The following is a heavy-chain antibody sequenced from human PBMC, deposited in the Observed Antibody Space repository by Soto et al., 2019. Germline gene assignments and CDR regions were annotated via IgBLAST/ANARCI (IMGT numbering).Heavy chain of an antibody. CDR3: AKAALGYGLRFLEWLLNVDY. V-gene: IGHV3-23*01. D-gene: IGHD3-3*01. J-gene: IGHJ4*02. CDR1: GFTFSSYA. Sequence: PGGSLRLSCAASGFTFSSYAMSWVRQAPGKGLEWVSAISGSGGSTYYADSVKGRFTISRDNSKNTLYLQMNSLRAEDTAVYYCAKAALGYGLRFLEWLLNVDYWGQGTLVTVSS. CDR2: ISGSGGST.